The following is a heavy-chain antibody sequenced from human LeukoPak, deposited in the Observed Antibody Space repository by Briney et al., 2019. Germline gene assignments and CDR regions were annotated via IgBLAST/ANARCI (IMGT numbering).Heavy chain of an antibody. CDR3: ARHGYNALDY. CDR2: INHSGST. J-gene: IGHJ4*02. CDR1: GGSFSGYY. D-gene: IGHD5-24*01. Sequence: SETLSLTCAVYGGSFSGYYWSWIRQPPGKGLEWIGEINHSGSTNYNPSLKSRVTISVDTSKNQFSLKLSSVTAADTAVYYCARHGYNALDYWGQGTLVTVSS. V-gene: IGHV4-34*01.